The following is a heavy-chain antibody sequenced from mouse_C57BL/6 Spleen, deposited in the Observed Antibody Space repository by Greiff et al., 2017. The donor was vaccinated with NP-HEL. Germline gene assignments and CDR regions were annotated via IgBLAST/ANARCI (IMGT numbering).Heavy chain of an antibody. CDR3: ARSHYGSSYVFAY. Sequence: QVQLQQSGAELVRPGTSVKVSCKASGYAFTNYLIEWVKQRPGQGLEWIGVINPGSGGTNYNEKFKGKATLTADKSSSTAYMQLSSLTSEDSAVYFCARSHYGSSYVFAYWGQGTLVTVSA. J-gene: IGHJ3*01. CDR1: GYAFTNYL. D-gene: IGHD1-1*01. V-gene: IGHV1-54*01. CDR2: INPGSGGT.